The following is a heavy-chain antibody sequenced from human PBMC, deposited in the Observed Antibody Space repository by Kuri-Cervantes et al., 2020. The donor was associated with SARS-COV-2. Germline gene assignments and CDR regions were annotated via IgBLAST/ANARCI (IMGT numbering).Heavy chain of an antibody. CDR1: GGSISSSSYY. D-gene: IGHD2-8*01. J-gene: IGHJ3*02. CDR2: IYYSGRT. V-gene: IGHV4-39*01. Sequence: SETLSLTCTVSGGSISSSSYYWGWIRQPPGKGLEWIGNIYYSGRTYYSPSLKSRVTISLDTSKNQFSLRLSSVTAADTAVYYCARHEEYSLTYGILASHAFDIWSPGTMVTVSS. CDR3: ARHEEYSLTYGILASHAFDI.